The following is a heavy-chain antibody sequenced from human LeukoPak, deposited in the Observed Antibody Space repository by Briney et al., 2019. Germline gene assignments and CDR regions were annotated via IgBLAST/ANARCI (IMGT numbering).Heavy chain of an antibody. CDR1: GFTFSNYW. CDR2: INQDGSEE. Sequence: TGGSLRLSCAASGFTFSNYWMSWVRQAPGKGLEWVANINQDGSEEYYVDSVKGRFTISRDNAKNSLYLQMNSLRAEDTAVYYCARDGRYISAYWGQGTLVIVSP. J-gene: IGHJ4*02. V-gene: IGHV3-7*05. CDR3: ARDGRYISAY. D-gene: IGHD1-26*01.